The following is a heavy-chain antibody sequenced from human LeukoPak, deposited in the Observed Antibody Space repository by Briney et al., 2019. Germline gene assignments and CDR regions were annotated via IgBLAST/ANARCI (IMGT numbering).Heavy chain of an antibody. CDR3: AGADLKFNNLLALNF. CDR1: GGSFSRLS. D-gene: IGHD1-1*01. Sequence: ASVKVSCKASGGSFSRLSINWVRQVPGQGLECMGGTIPILSTPNYAQRFQDSVTFTADGSTSTAYMELSSLTSEDTAVYYCAGADLKFNNLLALNFWGQGTLVTVSS. CDR2: TIPILSTP. V-gene: IGHV1-69*13. J-gene: IGHJ4*02.